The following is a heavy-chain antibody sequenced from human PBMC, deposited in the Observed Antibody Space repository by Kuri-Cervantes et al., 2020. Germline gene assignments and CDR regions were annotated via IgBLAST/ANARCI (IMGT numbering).Heavy chain of an antibody. D-gene: IGHD1-26*01. V-gene: IGHV3-66*01. CDR3: ATTRVGVTRVYFDY. CDR1: GFTVSSNY. J-gene: IGHJ4*02. Sequence: GGSLRLSCAASGFTVSSNYMSWVRQAPGKELEWVSVLYSGGNTYYADSVKGRSIITRDNSKNTLYLQMNSLRAEDTAVYYCATTRVGVTRVYFDYWGQGTLVTVSS. CDR2: LYSGGNT.